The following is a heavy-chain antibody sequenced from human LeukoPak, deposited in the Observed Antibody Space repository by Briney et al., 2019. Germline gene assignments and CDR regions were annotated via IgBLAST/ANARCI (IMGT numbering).Heavy chain of an antibody. D-gene: IGHD6-13*01. CDR1: GFTVSSYN. Sequence: PGGSLRLSCAASGFTVSSYNMNWVRQAPGKGLEWVSSISSSSSYIDYADSVKGRFTISRDNSKNTLYLQMNSLRAEDTAVYYCAKSFGPVIAAAGTGADWGQGTLVTVSS. CDR3: AKSFGPVIAAAGTGAD. V-gene: IGHV3-21*04. J-gene: IGHJ4*02. CDR2: ISSSSSYI.